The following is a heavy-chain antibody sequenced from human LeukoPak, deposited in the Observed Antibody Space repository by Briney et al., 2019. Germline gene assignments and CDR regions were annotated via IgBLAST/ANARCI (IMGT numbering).Heavy chain of an antibody. J-gene: IGHJ4*02. CDR3: AKGLDVLRYFDWKFDC. V-gene: IGHV3-23*01. CDR2: ISGSGGST. Sequence: GGSLRLSCAASGFTFSSYAMSWVRQAPGKGLEWVSAISGSGGSTYYADSVKGRFTISRDNSKNTLYLQMNSLRAEDTAVYYCAKGLDVLRYFDWKFDCWGQGTLVTVSS. D-gene: IGHD3-9*01. CDR1: GFTFSSYA.